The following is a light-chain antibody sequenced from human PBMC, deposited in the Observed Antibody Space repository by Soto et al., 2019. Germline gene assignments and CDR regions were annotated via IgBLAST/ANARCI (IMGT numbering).Light chain of an antibody. CDR3: QVWDISSDHVV. V-gene: IGLV3-21*04. CDR1: NIGGKS. CDR2: YDS. J-gene: IGLJ2*01. Sequence: SYELTQPPSVSVAPGKTATITCGGKNIGGKSVNWFQQKPGQAPVLIISYDSDRPSGIPERFSGSNSENTATLTISRVEAGDEADYYCQVWDISSDHVVFAGGTKPSVL.